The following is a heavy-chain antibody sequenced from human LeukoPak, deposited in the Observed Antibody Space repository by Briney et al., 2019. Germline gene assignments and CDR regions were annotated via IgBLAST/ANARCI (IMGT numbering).Heavy chain of an antibody. J-gene: IGHJ4*02. CDR2: IYTSGST. CDR3: ARGTAGITIFGVVIHYFDY. Sequence: SQTLSLTCTVSGGSISSGSYYWSWIRQPAGKGLEWIGRIYTSGSTNYNPSLKSRVTISVDTSKNQFSLKLSSVTAADTAVYYCARGTAGITIFGVVIHYFDYWGQGTLVTVSS. CDR1: GGSISSGSYY. V-gene: IGHV4-61*02. D-gene: IGHD3-3*01.